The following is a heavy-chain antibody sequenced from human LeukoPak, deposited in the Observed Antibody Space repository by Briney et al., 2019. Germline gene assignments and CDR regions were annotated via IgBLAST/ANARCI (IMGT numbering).Heavy chain of an antibody. V-gene: IGHV3-30*02. CDR3: AKDLKLLVWYVDTLDN. Sequence: GGSLRLSCAASGFTFSSYGMHWVRQAPGKGLEWVAFIRYDGSEKYYADSVKGRFTISRDNPKNTLYLQMKRLRAEDTAVYYCAKDLKLLVWYVDTLDNWGQGTLVTVSS. CDR2: IRYDGSEK. J-gene: IGHJ4*02. CDR1: GFTFSSYG. D-gene: IGHD3-16*01.